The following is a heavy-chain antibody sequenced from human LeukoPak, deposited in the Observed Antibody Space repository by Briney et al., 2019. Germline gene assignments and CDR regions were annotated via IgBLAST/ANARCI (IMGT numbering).Heavy chain of an antibody. CDR3: AQGHCGGGSCPEN. D-gene: IGHD2-15*01. CDR1: GCSVSSNY. CDR2: IFNDGRR. V-gene: IGHV3-66*02. Sequence: GGSLRLSCAASGCSVSSNYLNWVRQAPGQGLEWVSIIFNDGRRYYGDSVKCRFTISIDISKNPRYLQMNSLRHEDSAIYFCAQGHCGGGSCPENWGQGTLVTVSS. J-gene: IGHJ4*02.